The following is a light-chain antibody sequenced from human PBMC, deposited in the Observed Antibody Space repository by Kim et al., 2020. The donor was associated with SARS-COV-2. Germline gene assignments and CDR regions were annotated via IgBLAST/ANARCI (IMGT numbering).Light chain of an antibody. V-gene: IGKV3-20*01. J-gene: IGKJ4*01. Sequence: PGERATLSCRASQSVSSSYLAWYQEKPGQAPRLLIYGASSRATGIPDRFSGSGSGTDFTLTISRLEPEDFAVYYCQQYGSSPPLTFGGGTKVDIK. CDR3: QQYGSSPPLT. CDR2: GAS. CDR1: QSVSSSY.